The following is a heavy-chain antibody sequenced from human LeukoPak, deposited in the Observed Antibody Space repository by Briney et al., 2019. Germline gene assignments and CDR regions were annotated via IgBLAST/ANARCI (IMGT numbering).Heavy chain of an antibody. Sequence: ASVKVSCKASGYTFTGYYMHWVRQAPGQGFEWMGWIHPKSGDTSYAQKFQGRVTMTRDTSISTAYMELSRLRSDDTAVYYCARGDSSSDAFDIWGQGTMVTVSS. V-gene: IGHV1-2*02. D-gene: IGHD6-6*01. CDR2: IHPKSGDT. CDR1: GYTFTGYY. CDR3: ARGDSSSDAFDI. J-gene: IGHJ3*02.